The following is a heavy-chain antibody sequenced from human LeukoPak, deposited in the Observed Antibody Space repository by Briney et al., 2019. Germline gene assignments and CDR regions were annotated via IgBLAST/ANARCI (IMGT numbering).Heavy chain of an antibody. CDR1: GGSFSGYY. CDR2: INHSGST. Sequence: PSETLSLTCAVYGGSFSGYYWSWIRQPLGKGLEWIGEINHSGSTNYNPSLKSRVTISVDTSKNQFSLKLSSVTAADTAVYYCARSLRNGYSYGYIDYWGQGTLVTVSS. J-gene: IGHJ4*02. V-gene: IGHV4-34*01. D-gene: IGHD5-18*01. CDR3: ARSLRNGYSYGYIDY.